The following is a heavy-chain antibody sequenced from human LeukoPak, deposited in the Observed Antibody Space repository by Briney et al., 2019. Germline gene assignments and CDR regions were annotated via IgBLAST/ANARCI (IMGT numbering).Heavy chain of an antibody. CDR3: ARDSSSWYTPDFDY. CDR1: GGSISSGGYY. J-gene: IGHJ4*02. D-gene: IGHD6-13*01. Sequence: SQTLSLTCTVSGGSISSGGYYWSWIRQHPGKGLEWIGYIYYSGSTYYNPSLKSRVTISVDTSKNQFSLKLSSVTAADTAVYYCARDSSSWYTPDFDYWGQGTLVTVSS. V-gene: IGHV4-31*03. CDR2: IYYSGST.